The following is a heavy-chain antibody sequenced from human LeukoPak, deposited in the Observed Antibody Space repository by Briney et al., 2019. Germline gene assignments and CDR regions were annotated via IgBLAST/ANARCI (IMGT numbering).Heavy chain of an antibody. J-gene: IGHJ4*02. CDR2: ITDSGST. Sequence: SETLSLTCTVSGGSISSYYWSWVRQFPGKGLEWIGYITDSGSTNYSPSLESRVTISVDTSKNKFFLILSSVTAADTAVYYCARRGGTVVGDTGYHYWYFDNWGQGTLVTVSS. CDR1: GGSISSYY. CDR3: ARRGGTVVGDTGYHYWYFDN. D-gene: IGHD5-12*01. V-gene: IGHV4-59*08.